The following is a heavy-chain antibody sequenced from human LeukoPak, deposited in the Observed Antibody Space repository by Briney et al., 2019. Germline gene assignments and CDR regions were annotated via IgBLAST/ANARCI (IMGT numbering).Heavy chain of an antibody. D-gene: IGHD3-22*01. V-gene: IGHV1-46*01. CDR3: ARLYYDSSGYLDY. CDR1: GYTFTNYY. CDR2: INPSAGST. Sequence: EASVKVSCKASGYTFTNYYMHWVRQAPGQGLEWMGIINPSAGSTTYAQKFQGRVTMTRDTSTRTVYMELSSLRSEDTAVYSCARLYYDSSGYLDYWGQGTLVTVSS. J-gene: IGHJ4*02.